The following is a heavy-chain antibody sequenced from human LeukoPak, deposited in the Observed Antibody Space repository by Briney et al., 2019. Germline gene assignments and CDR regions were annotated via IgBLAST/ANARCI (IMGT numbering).Heavy chain of an antibody. Sequence: SETLSLTCTVSGASISIYYWSWIRQPPGKGLEWIGYIYYSGSTRYNPSLKSRVTISVDTSKNQFSLKLCSVTAADTAVYYCAKVGILRFHSNWFDPWGQGTLVTVSS. CDR3: AKVGILRFHSNWFDP. J-gene: IGHJ5*02. D-gene: IGHD3-3*01. CDR1: GASISIYY. CDR2: IYYSGST. V-gene: IGHV4-59*01.